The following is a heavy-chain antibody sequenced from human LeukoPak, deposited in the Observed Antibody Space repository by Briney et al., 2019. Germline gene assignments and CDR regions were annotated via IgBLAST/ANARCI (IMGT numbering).Heavy chain of an antibody. J-gene: IGHJ4*02. Sequence: GSLRLSCAASGFTFSSYAVSWVRQAPGKGLEWVSAISGSGGSTYYADSVKGRFTISRDNSKNTLYLQMNSLRAEDTAVYYCAKDRSIVVVVAAEGWGQGTLVTVSS. CDR1: GFTFSSYA. V-gene: IGHV3-23*01. D-gene: IGHD2-15*01. CDR3: AKDRSIVVVVAAEG. CDR2: ISGSGGST.